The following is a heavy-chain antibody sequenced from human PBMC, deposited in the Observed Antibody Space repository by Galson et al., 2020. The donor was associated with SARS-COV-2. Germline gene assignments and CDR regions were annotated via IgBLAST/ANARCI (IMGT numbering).Heavy chain of an antibody. Sequence: GGSLRLSCAASGFTFSSYAMHWVRQAPGKGLEWVAVISYDGSNKYYADSVKGRFTISRDNSKNTLYLQMNSLRAEDTAVYYCARDPPGQWLVDDAFDIWGQGTMVTVSS. CDR1: GFTFSSYA. V-gene: IGHV3-30*04. D-gene: IGHD6-19*01. CDR2: ISYDGSNK. J-gene: IGHJ3*02. CDR3: ARDPPGQWLVDDAFDI.